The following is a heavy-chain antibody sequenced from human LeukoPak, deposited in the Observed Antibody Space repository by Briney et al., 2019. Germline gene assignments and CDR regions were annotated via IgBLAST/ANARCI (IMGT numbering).Heavy chain of an antibody. CDR1: GFTFSSYS. CDR2: ISGTSSTM. D-gene: IGHD1-26*01. Sequence: GGSLRLSCAASGFTFSSYSMNWVRQAPGKGLDWVSYISGTSSTMHYADSVKGRFTISRDNAKNSLYLQMNSLRAEDTAVYYCARIEWEGPHPTLNYWGQGTLVTVSS. J-gene: IGHJ4*02. CDR3: ARIEWEGPHPTLNY. V-gene: IGHV3-48*04.